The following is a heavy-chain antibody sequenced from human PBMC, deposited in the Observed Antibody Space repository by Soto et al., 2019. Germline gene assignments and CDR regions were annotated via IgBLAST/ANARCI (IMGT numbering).Heavy chain of an antibody. CDR1: GYTFTIYG. D-gene: IGHD6-19*01. Sequence: ASVKVSCKASGYTFTIYGISWVLQAPGQGLEWMGWISAYNGNTNYAQKLQGRVTMTTDTSTSTAYMELRSLRSDDTAVYYCAVEESSGWAFDYWGQGTLVTVSS. CDR2: ISAYNGNT. V-gene: IGHV1-18*01. CDR3: AVEESSGWAFDY. J-gene: IGHJ4*02.